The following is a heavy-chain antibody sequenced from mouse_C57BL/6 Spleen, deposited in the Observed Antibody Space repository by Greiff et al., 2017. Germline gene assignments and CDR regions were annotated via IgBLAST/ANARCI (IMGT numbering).Heavy chain of an antibody. V-gene: IGHV2-5*01. CDR1: GFSLTSYG. D-gene: IGHD2-12*01. CDR2: IWRGGST. Sequence: VKLQESGPGLVQPSQSLSITCTVSGFSLTSYGVHWVRQSPGKGLEWLGVIWRGGSTDYNAAFMSRLSITKDNSKSQVFFKMNSLQADDTAIYXCAAYSQGYAMDYWGQGTSVTVPS. CDR3: AAYSQGYAMDY. J-gene: IGHJ4*01.